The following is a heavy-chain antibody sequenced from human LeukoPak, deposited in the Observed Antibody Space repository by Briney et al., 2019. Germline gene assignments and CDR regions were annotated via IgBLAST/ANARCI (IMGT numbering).Heavy chain of an antibody. CDR1: GGSISSYY. Sequence: PSETLSLTCTVSGGSISSYYWSWIRQPPGKGLEWIGYIYYSGSTNYNPSLKSRVTISVDTSKNQFSLKLSSVTAADTAVYYCAGVRFWSGYSYYYGMDVWGQGTTVTVSS. D-gene: IGHD3-3*01. V-gene: IGHV4-59*08. CDR3: AGVRFWSGYSYYYGMDV. J-gene: IGHJ6*02. CDR2: IYYSGST.